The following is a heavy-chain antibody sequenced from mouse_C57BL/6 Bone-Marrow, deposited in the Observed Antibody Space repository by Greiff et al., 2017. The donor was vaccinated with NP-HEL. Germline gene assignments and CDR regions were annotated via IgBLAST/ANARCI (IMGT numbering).Heavy chain of an antibody. D-gene: IGHD2-5*01. CDR3: VRDRGYYSNSGLAY. J-gene: IGHJ3*01. CDR2: IRSKSSNYAT. Sequence: EVQGVESGGGLVQPKGSLKLSCAASGFTFNTYAMHWVRQAPGKGLEWVARIRSKSSNYATYYADSVKDRFTISRDDSQSMLYLQMNNLKTEDTAMYYCVRDRGYYSNSGLAYCGQGTLVTVSA. CDR1: GFTFNTYA. V-gene: IGHV10-3*01.